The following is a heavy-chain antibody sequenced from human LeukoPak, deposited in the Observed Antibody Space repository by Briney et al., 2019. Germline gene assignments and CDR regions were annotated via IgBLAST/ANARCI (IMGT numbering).Heavy chain of an antibody. CDR2: ISSSGSTI. Sequence: PGGSLRLSCAASGFTFSDYYMSWIRQAPGKGLEWVSYISSSGSTIYYADSVKGRFTISRDNAKNSLYLQMNSLRAEDTAVYYCARGPLHIVVVTAITHVDYWGQGTLVTVSS. CDR3: ARGPLHIVVVTAITHVDY. V-gene: IGHV3-11*01. D-gene: IGHD2-21*02. J-gene: IGHJ4*02. CDR1: GFTFSDYY.